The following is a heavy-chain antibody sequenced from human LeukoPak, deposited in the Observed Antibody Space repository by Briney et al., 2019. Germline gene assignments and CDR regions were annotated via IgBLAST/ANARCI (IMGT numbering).Heavy chain of an antibody. CDR3: TTDRGDFYYFDY. CDR2: IKSKTDGGTT. J-gene: IGHJ4*02. D-gene: IGHD3-10*01. V-gene: IGHV3-15*01. Sequence: GGSLRLSRAASGFTFSNAWMSWVRQAPGKGLEWVGRIKSKTDGGTTDYAAPVKGRFTISRDDSKNTLYLQMNSLKTEDTAVYYCTTDRGDFYYFDYWGQGTLVTVSS. CDR1: GFTFSNAW.